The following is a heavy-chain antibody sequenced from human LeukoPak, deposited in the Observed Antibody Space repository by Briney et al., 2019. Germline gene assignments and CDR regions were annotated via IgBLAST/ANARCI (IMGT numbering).Heavy chain of an antibody. CDR2: IKQDGSEK. D-gene: IGHD5-12*01. Sequence: QSGGSPRLSCAASGFTFSSYWMSWVRQAPGKGLEWVANIKQDGSEKYYVDSVKGRFTISRDNAKNSLYLQMNSLRAEDTAVYYCARLVEMATTLIYPFDYWGQGTLVTVSS. J-gene: IGHJ4*02. CDR1: GFTFSSYW. V-gene: IGHV3-7*01. CDR3: ARLVEMATTLIYPFDY.